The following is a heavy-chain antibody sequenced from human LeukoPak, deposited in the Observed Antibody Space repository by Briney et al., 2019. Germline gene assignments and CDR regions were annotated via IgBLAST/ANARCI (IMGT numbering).Heavy chain of an antibody. V-gene: IGHV4-59*01. CDR2: IYYSGST. Sequence: SETLSLTCTVSGGSISSYYWSWIRQPPGKGREWIGYIYYSGSTNYNPSLKSRVTISVDTSKNQFSLKLSSVTAADTAVYYCARGISSGWDLYFDYWGQGTLVTVSS. D-gene: IGHD6-19*01. CDR3: ARGISSGWDLYFDY. CDR1: GGSISSYY. J-gene: IGHJ4*02.